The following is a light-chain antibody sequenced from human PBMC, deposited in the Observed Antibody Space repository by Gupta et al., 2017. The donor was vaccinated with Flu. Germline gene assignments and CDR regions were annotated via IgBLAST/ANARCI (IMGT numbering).Light chain of an antibody. J-gene: IGKJ2*03. CDR2: DAS. CDR3: QQRSNWPPYS. CDR1: QSVSNY. V-gene: IGKV3-11*01. Sequence: EIVLTQPPATLSLSQGEGATLYCRASQSVSNYLAWFQQKPGQAPRLLIYDASNRAPGIPARFSGSGSGTDFTLTISSLEPEDFAVYYCQQRSNWPPYSFGQGTKLEIK.